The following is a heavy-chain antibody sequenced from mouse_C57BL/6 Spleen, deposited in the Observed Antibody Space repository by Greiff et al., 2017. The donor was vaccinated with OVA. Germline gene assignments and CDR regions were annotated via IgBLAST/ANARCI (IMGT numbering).Heavy chain of an antibody. CDR2: INPGSGGT. Sequence: QVQLQQSGAELVRPGTSVKVSCKASGYAFTNYLIEWVKQRPGQGLEWIGVINPGSGGTNYNEKFKGKATLTADKSSSTAYMQLSSLTSEDSAVYFCARGGTSFITTVVAHFDYWGQGTTLTVSS. CDR3: ARGGTSFITTVVAHFDY. D-gene: IGHD1-1*01. J-gene: IGHJ2*01. CDR1: GYAFTNYL. V-gene: IGHV1-54*01.